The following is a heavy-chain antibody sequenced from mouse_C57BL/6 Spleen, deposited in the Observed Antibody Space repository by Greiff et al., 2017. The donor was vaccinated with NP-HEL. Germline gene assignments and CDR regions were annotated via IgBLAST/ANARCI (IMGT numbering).Heavy chain of an antibody. CDR3: ARPYYYGSSSLAY. CDR2: IDPSDSYT. CDR1: GYTFTSYW. V-gene: IGHV1-59*01. J-gene: IGHJ3*01. D-gene: IGHD1-1*01. Sequence: VQLQQPGAELVRPGTSVKLSCKASGYTFTSYWMHWVKQRPGQGLEWIGVIDPSDSYTNYNQKFKGKATLTVDTSSSTAYMQLSSLTSEDSAVYYCARPYYYGSSSLAYWGQGTLVTVSA.